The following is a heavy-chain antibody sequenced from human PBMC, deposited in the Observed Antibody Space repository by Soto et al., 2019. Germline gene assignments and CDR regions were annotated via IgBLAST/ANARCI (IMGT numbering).Heavy chain of an antibody. J-gene: IGHJ4*02. CDR1: GFTFSDHY. V-gene: IGHV3-72*01. CDR2: SRNKANSYTT. D-gene: IGHD3-16*01. CDR3: VSTSRGDPRDFDN. Sequence: EVQLVESGGGLVQPGGSLRLSCSVSGFTFSDHYMDWVRQAPGKGLEWVARSRNKANSYTTEYAASVKGRFTISRDDSKNSLYLQMNSLETEDMALYYCVSTSRGDPRDFDNWGRGTLVTVSS.